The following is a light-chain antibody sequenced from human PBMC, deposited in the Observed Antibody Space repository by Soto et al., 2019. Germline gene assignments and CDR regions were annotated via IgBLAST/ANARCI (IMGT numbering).Light chain of an antibody. J-gene: IGLJ2*01. CDR1: NSDIGNYNY. Sequence: QSALTQPASVSGSPGQSITISCTGTNSDIGNYNYVSWYQQHPGKAPKVMIYEVSNRPSGVSNRFSGSKSGNTASLTISGLQAEDEAYYYCSSYTSSRTLEVFGGGTKLTVL. V-gene: IGLV2-14*01. CDR2: EVS. CDR3: SSYTSSRTLEV.